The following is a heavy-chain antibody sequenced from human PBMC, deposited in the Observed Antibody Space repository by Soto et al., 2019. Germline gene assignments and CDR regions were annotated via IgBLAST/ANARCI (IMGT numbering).Heavy chain of an antibody. Sequence: EVQLVESGGGVVRPGGSLRLSCAASGFTFDDYGMSWVRQAPGKGLEWVSGINWNGGSTGYADSVKGRFTVSRDNAKNSLYLQMNSLRAEDTAVYHCATGDYYYHYMDVWGKGTTVTVSS. CDR3: ATGDYYYHYMDV. CDR2: INWNGGST. J-gene: IGHJ6*03. V-gene: IGHV3-20*01. CDR1: GFTFDDYG.